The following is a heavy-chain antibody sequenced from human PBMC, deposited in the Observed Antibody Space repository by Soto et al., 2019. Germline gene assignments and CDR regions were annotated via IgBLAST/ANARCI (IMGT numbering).Heavy chain of an antibody. CDR2: IYYSGST. V-gene: IGHV4-59*01. CDR1: GGSISIYY. D-gene: IGHD1-1*01. CDR3: ARWNGAGNDY. Sequence: SGTLSLICTLPGGSISIYYWSWIRQPPGKGLEWIGYIYYSGSTNYNPSLKSRVTISVDTSKNQFSLKLSSVTAADTAVYYCARWNGAGNDYWGQGTMVTVSS. J-gene: IGHJ4*02.